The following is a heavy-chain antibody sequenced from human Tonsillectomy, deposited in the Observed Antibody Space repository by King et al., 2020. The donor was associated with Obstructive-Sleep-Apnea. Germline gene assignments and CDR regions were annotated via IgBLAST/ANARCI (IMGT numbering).Heavy chain of an antibody. CDR1: EFTLSKFW. CDR3: VRDHRGWFDP. J-gene: IGHJ5*02. D-gene: IGHD3-10*01. V-gene: IGHV3-74*01. Sequence: VQLVESGGGLVQPGGSLRLSCVASEFTLSKFWMHWVRQGPGKGLVWVSHITTDGTTTNYADSVKGRFTLSSDNAKNMLFLQLSSLRAEDTAVYYCVRDHRGWFDPWGQGTLVTVSS. CDR2: ITTDGTTT.